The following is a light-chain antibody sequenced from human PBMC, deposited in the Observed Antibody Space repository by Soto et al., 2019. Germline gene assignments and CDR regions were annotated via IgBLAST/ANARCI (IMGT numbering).Light chain of an antibody. CDR1: QNITKY. CDR2: DVS. CDR3: HQYDTSTRT. V-gene: IGKV3D-20*01. Sequence: IVWKQSPATLSLSPGKRATLSCGASQNITKYLIWYQHKPGQAPRLLIYDVSNRATGIPDRFSVSGSGTDFSLTISRLENEDFAVYYCHQYDTSTRTFCQGTKVDIK. J-gene: IGKJ1*01.